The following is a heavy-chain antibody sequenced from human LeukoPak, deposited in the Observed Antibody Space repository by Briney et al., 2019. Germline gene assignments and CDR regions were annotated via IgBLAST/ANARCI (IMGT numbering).Heavy chain of an antibody. J-gene: IGHJ5*02. CDR1: GGSISSYY. Sequence: PSETLSLTCTVSGGSISSYYWSWIRQPAGKGLEWIGRIYTSGSTNYNPSLKSRVTMSVDMSKNQFSLKLSSVTAADTAVYYCARDRGYGDKNWFDPWGQGTLVTVSS. CDR3: ARDRGYGDKNWFDP. D-gene: IGHD4-17*01. V-gene: IGHV4-4*07. CDR2: IYTSGST.